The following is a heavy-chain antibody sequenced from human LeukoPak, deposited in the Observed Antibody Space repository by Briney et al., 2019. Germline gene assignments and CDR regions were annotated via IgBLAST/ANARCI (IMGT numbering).Heavy chain of an antibody. CDR2: ISYDGSNK. CDR1: GFTFSSYG. D-gene: IGHD3-10*01. Sequence: GRSLRLSCAASGFTFSSYGMQWVRQAPGKELEWVGVISYDGSNKYYADSVKGRFTISRDNSKNTLYLQINSLRAEDTAVYYCAKDRDSRYFDYWGQRTLVTVSS. CDR3: AKDRDSRYFDY. V-gene: IGHV3-30*18. J-gene: IGHJ4*02.